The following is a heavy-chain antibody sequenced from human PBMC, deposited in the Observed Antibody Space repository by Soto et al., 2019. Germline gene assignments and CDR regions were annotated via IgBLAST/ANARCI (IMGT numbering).Heavy chain of an antibody. V-gene: IGHV1-24*01. CDR2: FDPEDGET. D-gene: IGHD3-10*01. J-gene: IGHJ6*03. CDR1: GYTLTELS. Sequence: ASVKVSCKVSGYTLTELSMHWVRQAPGKGLEWMGGFDPEDGETIYAQKFQGRVTMTEDTSTDTAYMELSSLRSEDTAVYYCATGGGGSGSYYRDYYYYMDVWGKGTTVTVSS. CDR3: ATGGGGSGSYYRDYYYYMDV.